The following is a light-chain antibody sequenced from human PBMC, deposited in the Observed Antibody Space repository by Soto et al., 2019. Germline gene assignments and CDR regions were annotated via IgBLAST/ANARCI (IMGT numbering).Light chain of an antibody. V-gene: IGKV3-15*01. CDR3: QQYNNWPPIT. J-gene: IGKJ5*01. CDR1: QSVAANY. Sequence: VLTQSPGTLSLSPGERATLSCRASQSVAANYLAWYQQKRGQAPRLLIYGASTRATGIPARFSGSGSGTEFTLTISSLQSEDFADYYCQQYNNWPPITFGQGTRLEIK. CDR2: GAS.